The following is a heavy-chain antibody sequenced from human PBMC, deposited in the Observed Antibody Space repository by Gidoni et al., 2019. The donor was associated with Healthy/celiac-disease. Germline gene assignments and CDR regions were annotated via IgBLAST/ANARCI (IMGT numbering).Heavy chain of an antibody. CDR2: ISWNSGSI. D-gene: IGHD5-18*01. J-gene: IGHJ4*02. CDR3: AKDRGYSYGPSPFDY. Sequence: VQLVESGGGLVQPGRSMRLSCAASGFTFDDYAMHWVRQAPGKGLEWVSGISWNSGSIGYADSVKGRFTISRDNAKNSLYLQMNSLRAEDTALYYCAKDRGYSYGPSPFDYWGQGTLVTVSS. CDR1: GFTFDDYA. V-gene: IGHV3-9*01.